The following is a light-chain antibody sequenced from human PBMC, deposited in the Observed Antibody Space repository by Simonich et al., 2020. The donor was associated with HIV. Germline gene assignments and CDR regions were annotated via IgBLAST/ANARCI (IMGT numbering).Light chain of an antibody. CDR1: QSVLYSSNNKNY. Sequence: DIVMTQSPDSLAVSLGERATINCKSSQSVLYSSNNKNYLAWYQQKPGHPPKLLLYWASTRESGFPDRFSGSGSGTDFTLTISSLQAEDVAVYYCQQYYSTPFTFGGGTKVEIK. CDR2: WAS. V-gene: IGKV4-1*01. CDR3: QQYYSTPFT. J-gene: IGKJ4*01.